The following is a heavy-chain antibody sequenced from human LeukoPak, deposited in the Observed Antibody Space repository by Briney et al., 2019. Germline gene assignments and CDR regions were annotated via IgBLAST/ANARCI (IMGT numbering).Heavy chain of an antibody. J-gene: IGHJ4*02. D-gene: IGHD6-13*01. CDR3: ARDAPSSSHFDY. CDR1: AVSISSYY. Sequence: SENLSLTGTVSAVSISSYYWSWNRQPPGNGLEWIGYIHYSGSTNYNPSLKSRVTISVDTSKNQFSLKLSSVTAADTAVYYCARDAPSSSHFDYWGQGTLVTVSS. CDR2: IHYSGST. V-gene: IGHV4-59*01.